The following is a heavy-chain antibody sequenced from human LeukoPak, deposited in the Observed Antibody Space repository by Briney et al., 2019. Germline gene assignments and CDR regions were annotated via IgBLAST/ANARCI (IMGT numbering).Heavy chain of an antibody. D-gene: IGHD3-10*01. CDR1: GFTFSDYY. V-gene: IGHV3-11*01. CDR2: ISSSGSTI. J-gene: IGHJ4*02. CDR3: ARESLLPKTEQVYYGSGSYPPDFDY. Sequence: GGSLRLSCAASGFTFSDYYMSWIRQAPGKGLEWVSYISSSGSTIYYADSVKGRFTISRDNAKNSLYLQMNSLRAEDTAVYYCARESLLPKTEQVYYGSGSYPPDFDYWGQGTLVTVSS.